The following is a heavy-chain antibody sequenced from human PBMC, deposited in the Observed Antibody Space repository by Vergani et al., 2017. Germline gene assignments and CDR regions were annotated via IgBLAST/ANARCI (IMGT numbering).Heavy chain of an antibody. CDR1: GGSISSGGYY. Sequence: QVQLQESGPGLVKPSQTLSLTCTVSGGSISSGGYYWSWICQHPGKGLEWIGYIYDSGSTYYNPSLKSRVTISVDTSKNQFSLKRSSVTAADTAVYYCARDEGGWFDPWGQGTLVTVSS. D-gene: IGHD3-16*01. CDR3: ARDEGGWFDP. J-gene: IGHJ5*02. CDR2: IYDSGST. V-gene: IGHV4-31*03.